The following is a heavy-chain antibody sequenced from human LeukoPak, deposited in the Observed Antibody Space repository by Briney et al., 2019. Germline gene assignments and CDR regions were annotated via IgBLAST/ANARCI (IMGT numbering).Heavy chain of an antibody. CDR2: IYYSGST. CDR1: GGPISSYY. D-gene: IGHD3-22*01. V-gene: IGHV4-59*01. J-gene: IGHJ3*02. Sequence: SETLSLTCTVSGGPISSYYWSWIRQPPGKGLEWIGYIYYSGSTNYNPSLKSRVTISVDTSKNQFSLKLSSVTAADTAVYYCARDLGSSGEDDAFDIWGRGTMVTVSS. CDR3: ARDLGSSGEDDAFDI.